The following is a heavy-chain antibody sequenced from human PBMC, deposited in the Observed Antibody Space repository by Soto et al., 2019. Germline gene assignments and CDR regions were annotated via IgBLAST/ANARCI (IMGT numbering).Heavy chain of an antibody. Sequence: QVQVVQSGAEVKKPGSSVKVSCKASGGTFDRYAIIWVRQAPGQGLEWMGGIIPILGRPNYAQKFQGKVTITADESTSTAYMELTRLRSEDTAVYYCARVSNFDSRGYYLFAHWGQGTLVTVSS. CDR3: ARVSNFDSRGYYLFAH. CDR1: GGTFDRYA. J-gene: IGHJ4*02. CDR2: IIPILGRP. D-gene: IGHD3-22*01. V-gene: IGHV1-69*01.